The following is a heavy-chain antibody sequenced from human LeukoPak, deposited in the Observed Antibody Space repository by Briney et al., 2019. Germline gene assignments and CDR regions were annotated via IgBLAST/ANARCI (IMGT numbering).Heavy chain of an antibody. CDR1: GFIFSDTA. V-gene: IGHV3-23*01. CDR2: ISADGNGR. CDR3: AKEAIDWLSPRFDY. J-gene: IGHJ4*02. D-gene: IGHD3-9*01. Sequence: GGSLRLSCAASGFIFSDTAMSWVRWAPGKGLEWVSAISADGNGRFYTDSVKGRSTVSRDNSNNMLYLQMNSLRAEDTAVYYCAKEAIDWLSPRFDYWGQGTLVTVSS.